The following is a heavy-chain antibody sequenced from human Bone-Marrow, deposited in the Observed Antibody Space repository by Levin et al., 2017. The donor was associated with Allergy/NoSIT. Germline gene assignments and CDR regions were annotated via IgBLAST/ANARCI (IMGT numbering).Heavy chain of an antibody. CDR3: AKGAGWVAGAVALI. CDR2: ISGSGSST. CDR1: GFTFNSYA. D-gene: IGHD6-19*01. Sequence: SGGSLRLSCAASGFTFNSYALSWVRQAPGKGLEWVSAISGSGSSTYYADSVKGRLTISRDNSKPTLYLQMNSLRAEDTAVYYCAKGAGWVAGAVALIWGQGTLVTVSS. J-gene: IGHJ4*02. V-gene: IGHV3-23*01.